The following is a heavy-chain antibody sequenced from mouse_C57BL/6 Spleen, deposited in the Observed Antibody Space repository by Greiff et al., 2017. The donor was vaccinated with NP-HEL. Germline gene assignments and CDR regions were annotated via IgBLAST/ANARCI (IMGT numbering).Heavy chain of an antibody. D-gene: IGHD2-2*01. V-gene: IGHV1-15*01. J-gene: IGHJ4*01. CDR2: IDPETGGT. Sequence: QVQLQQSGAELVRPGASVTLSCTASGFTFTDYEMHWVQQTPVHGLEWIGAIDPETGGTSYNQKFKGKAILTADKSSSTAYMELRSLTSEDSAVYYCTRKRGLASIYYAMDYWGQGTSVTVSS. CDR3: TRKRGLASIYYAMDY. CDR1: GFTFTDYE.